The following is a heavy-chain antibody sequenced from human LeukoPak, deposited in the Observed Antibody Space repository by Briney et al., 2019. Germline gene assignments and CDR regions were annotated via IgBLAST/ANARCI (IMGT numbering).Heavy chain of an antibody. D-gene: IGHD5-24*01. J-gene: IGHJ4*02. V-gene: IGHV3-33*01. CDR2: VRYDGSNK. CDR3: ARTGGRDGYGFDY. CDR1: GFTFSSHG. Sequence: GGSLRLSCAASGFTFSSHGMHWVRQTPGKGLEWEAAVRYDGSNKYYADSVKGRLTISRDNSKNTLYLQMNSLRAEDTAVYYCARTGGRDGYGFDYWGQGTLVTVSP.